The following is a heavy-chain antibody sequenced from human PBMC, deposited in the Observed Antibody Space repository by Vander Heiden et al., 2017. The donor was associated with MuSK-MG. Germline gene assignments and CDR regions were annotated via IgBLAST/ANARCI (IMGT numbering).Heavy chain of an antibody. CDR1: GGSMRNFY. D-gene: IGHD3-22*01. Sequence: QVRLQESGPGLVKPSGTLSLTCNIYGGSMRNFYWTWIRQPPGKGLEWIGNIYHSGRTDFMPSLKSRLTMSVDTPKGQFSLRLSAVTAADTGIYFCARAMGDFYDSAVYDPKFFDYWGPGILVTISS. V-gene: IGHV4-59*01. CDR3: ARAMGDFYDSAVYDPKFFDY. J-gene: IGHJ4*02. CDR2: IYHSGRT.